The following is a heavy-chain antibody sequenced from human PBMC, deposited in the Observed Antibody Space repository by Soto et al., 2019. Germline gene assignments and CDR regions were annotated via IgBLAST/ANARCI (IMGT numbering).Heavy chain of an antibody. CDR2: IYYSGST. Sequence: SETLSLTCTFSGGSISSSSYYWGWIRQPPGKGLEWIGSIYYSGSTYYNPSLKSRVTISVDTSKNQFSLKLSSVTAADTAVYYCARLVTMVRRVLRWFDPWGQGTLVTVSS. D-gene: IGHD3-10*01. CDR1: GGSISSSSYY. V-gene: IGHV4-39*01. J-gene: IGHJ5*02. CDR3: ARLVTMVRRVLRWFDP.